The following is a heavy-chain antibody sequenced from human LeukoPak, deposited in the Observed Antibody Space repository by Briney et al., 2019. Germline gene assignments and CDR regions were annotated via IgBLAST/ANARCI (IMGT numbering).Heavy chain of an antibody. V-gene: IGHV3-21*04. J-gene: IGHJ5*02. CDR3: AREQGMVRGSWFDP. D-gene: IGHD3-10*01. CDR1: GFIFSSYT. Sequence: GGSLRLSCAASGFIFSSYTMNWVRQAPGKGLEWVSSISSTSFYIYYADSVKGRFTISRDNAKNSLYLQMNSLRTEDTALYYCAREQGMVRGSWFDPWGQGTLVTVSS. CDR2: ISSTSFYI.